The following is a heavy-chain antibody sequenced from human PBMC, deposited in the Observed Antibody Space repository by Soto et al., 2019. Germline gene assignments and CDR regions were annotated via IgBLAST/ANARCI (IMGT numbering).Heavy chain of an antibody. D-gene: IGHD6-6*01. Sequence: QTLSLTCAISGDSVSSNSAAWNWIRQSPSRGLEWLGRTYYRSKWYNDYAVSVKSRITINPDTSKNQFSLQLNSVTPEDTAVYYCARASSIAARLLVYNWFDPWGQGTLVTVSS. V-gene: IGHV6-1*01. CDR1: GDSVSSNSAA. CDR3: ARASSIAARLLVYNWFDP. J-gene: IGHJ5*02. CDR2: TYYRSKWYN.